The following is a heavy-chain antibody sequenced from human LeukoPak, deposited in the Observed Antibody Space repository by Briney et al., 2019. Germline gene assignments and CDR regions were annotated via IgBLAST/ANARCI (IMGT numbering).Heavy chain of an antibody. J-gene: IGHJ4*02. CDR1: GFTFSSYS. D-gene: IGHD3-22*01. V-gene: IGHV3-21*01. Sequence: GGSLRLSCAASGFTFSSYSMNWVRQAPGKGLEWVSYISSSRNYIFYADSVKGRFTISRDNAKNSLYLQMNSLRAEDTAVYYCASDPYYYYSSSYLGEGFDYWGQGTLVTVSS. CDR2: ISSSRNYI. CDR3: ASDPYYYYSSSYLGEGFDY.